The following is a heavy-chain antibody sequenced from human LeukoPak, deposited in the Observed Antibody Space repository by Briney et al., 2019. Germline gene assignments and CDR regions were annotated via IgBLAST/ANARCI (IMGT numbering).Heavy chain of an antibody. V-gene: IGHV3-43*02. CDR2: ISGNGENT. CDR1: GFTFDDYP. D-gene: IGHD2-21*02. CDR3: AKDIGGVVTAFYYYSYYGMDV. Sequence: GGSLRLSCAAAGFTFDDYPMHWVRQAPGKGLEWVSLISGNGENTYYADCVRGRFTISRDNNKNSLYLKMNSLRTEDTALYFCAKDIGGVVTAFYYYSYYGMDVWGQGTTVTVSS. J-gene: IGHJ6*02.